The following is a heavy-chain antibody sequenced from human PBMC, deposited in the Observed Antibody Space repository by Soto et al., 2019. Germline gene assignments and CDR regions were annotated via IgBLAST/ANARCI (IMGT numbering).Heavy chain of an antibody. Sequence: ASVKVSCKASGYTFTSYDINWVRQATGQGLEWMGWMNPNSGNTGYAQKIQGRVTMTRNTSISTTYMELSSLRSEDTAVYYCDIPLSKGYFYWFSTYYYMDVWGKGTTVTVSS. J-gene: IGHJ6*03. D-gene: IGHD3-9*01. CDR2: MNPNSGNT. CDR1: GYTFTSYD. V-gene: IGHV1-8*01. CDR3: DIPLSKGYFYWFSTYYYMDV.